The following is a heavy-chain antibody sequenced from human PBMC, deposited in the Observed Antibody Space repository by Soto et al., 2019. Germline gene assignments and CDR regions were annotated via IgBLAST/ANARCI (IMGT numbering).Heavy chain of an antibody. CDR1: GYTFTSYG. CDR2: ISAYNGNT. J-gene: IGHJ4*02. D-gene: IGHD3-3*01. CDR3: ARDLSLKATRVGLRSSPTVVGY. V-gene: IGHV1-18*01. Sequence: QVQLVQSGAEVKKPGASVKVSCKASGYTFTSYGISWVRQAPGQGLEWMGWISAYNGNTNYAQKRQGRVTMTTDTSTSTAYMELRSLRSDDTAVYYCARDLSLKATRVGLRSSPTVVGYWGQGTLVTVSS.